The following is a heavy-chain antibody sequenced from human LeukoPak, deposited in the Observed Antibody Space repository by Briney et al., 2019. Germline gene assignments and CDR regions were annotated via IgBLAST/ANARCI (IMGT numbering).Heavy chain of an antibody. Sequence: GGSLRLSCAASGFTFSSYAMHWVRQAPGKGLEWVAVMSYDGSKKYYADGVKGRFTTSRDNSKNTLYLQMNSLRAEDTAVYYCARERAATSGMDVWGQGTTVTVSS. CDR2: MSYDGSKK. D-gene: IGHD5-12*01. CDR3: ARERAATSGMDV. J-gene: IGHJ6*02. V-gene: IGHV3-30-3*01. CDR1: GFTFSSYA.